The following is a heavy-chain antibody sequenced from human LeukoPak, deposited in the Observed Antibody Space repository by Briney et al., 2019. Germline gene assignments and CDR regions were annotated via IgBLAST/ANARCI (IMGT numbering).Heavy chain of an antibody. Sequence: GESLKISCKGSGYSFTSYWIGWVRQMPGKGLEWLGITNPGDSDTRYSPSFQDQVTISADKSISTANLQWSSLKASDTAMYYCARRIGSGWYDYWGQGTLVTVSS. D-gene: IGHD6-19*01. CDR3: ARRIGSGWYDY. J-gene: IGHJ4*02. V-gene: IGHV5-51*01. CDR1: GYSFTSYW. CDR2: TNPGDSDT.